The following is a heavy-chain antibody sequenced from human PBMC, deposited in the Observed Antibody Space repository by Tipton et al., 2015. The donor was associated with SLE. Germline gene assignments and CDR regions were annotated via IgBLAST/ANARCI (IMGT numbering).Heavy chain of an antibody. CDR2: VYPGGHT. Sequence: TLSLTCAVYRGSFSGSYWSWIRQSPGKGLEWIGEVYPGGHTNLNPSLKSRVTISLDTSRNQFTLKLNSVTAADTAVYYCARLVAVAGTGYFDLWGRGTLVTVSS. V-gene: IGHV4-34*01. J-gene: IGHJ2*01. CDR3: ARLVAVAGTGYFDL. CDR1: RGSFSGSY. D-gene: IGHD6-19*01.